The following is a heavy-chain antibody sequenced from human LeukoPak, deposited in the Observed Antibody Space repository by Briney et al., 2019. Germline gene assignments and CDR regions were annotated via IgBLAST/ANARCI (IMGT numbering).Heavy chain of an antibody. J-gene: IGHJ4*02. D-gene: IGHD2-21*02. CDR3: ARGTAPRAYCGGDCYIDY. CDR1: GFTFSSYA. V-gene: IGHV3-30-3*01. Sequence: PGGSLRLSCAASGFTFSSYAMHWVRQAPGKGLEWVAVISYDGSNKYYAGSVKGRFTISRDNSKNTLYLQMNSLRAEDTAVYYCARGTAPRAYCGGDCYIDYWGQGTLVTVSS. CDR2: ISYDGSNK.